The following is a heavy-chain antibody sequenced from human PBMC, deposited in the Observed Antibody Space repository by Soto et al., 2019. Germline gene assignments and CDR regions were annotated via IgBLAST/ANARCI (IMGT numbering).Heavy chain of an antibody. V-gene: IGHV3-53*01. J-gene: IGHJ4*02. CDR2: IYSGDDT. CDR3: ARSYGGISVFGY. CDR1: GFTVSSYY. D-gene: IGHD2-15*01. Sequence: EVQLVESGGGLIQPGGSLRLSCAVSGFTVSSYYMSWVRQAPGEGPEWVSTIYSGDDTYYAESVKGRFTISRDNSKNTLFLQVNSLRDDDTAMYYCARSYGGISVFGYWGQGTLVTVSS.